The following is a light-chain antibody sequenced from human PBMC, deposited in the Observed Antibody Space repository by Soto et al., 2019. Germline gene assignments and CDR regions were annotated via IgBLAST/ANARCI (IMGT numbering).Light chain of an antibody. CDR3: QTWGTGFRV. CDR1: SGHSDYA. Sequence: QLVLTQSPSASASLGASVKLTCTLSSGHSDYAIAWHQQQPEKGPRFLMKLNSDGSHSKGDGIPDRFSVSTSGAERYLTISSLQSEDEADYYCQTWGTGFRVFGGGTKLTVL. J-gene: IGLJ3*02. V-gene: IGLV4-69*01. CDR2: LNSDGSH.